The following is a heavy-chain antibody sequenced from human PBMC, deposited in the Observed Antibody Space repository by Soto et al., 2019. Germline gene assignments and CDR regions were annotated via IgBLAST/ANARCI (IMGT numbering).Heavy chain of an antibody. J-gene: IGHJ3*02. Sequence: ASVKVSCKASGYTFTSYDINWVRQATGQGLEWMGWMNPNSGNTGYAQKFKGRVTMTRNTSISTAYMELSSLRSEDTAVYYCARYSSADAFDIWGQGTMVTVSS. CDR3: ARYSSADAFDI. D-gene: IGHD2-15*01. V-gene: IGHV1-8*01. CDR1: GYTFTSYD. CDR2: MNPNSGNT.